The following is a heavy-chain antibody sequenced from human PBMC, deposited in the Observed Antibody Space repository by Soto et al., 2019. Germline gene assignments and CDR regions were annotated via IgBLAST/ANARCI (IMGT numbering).Heavy chain of an antibody. D-gene: IGHD7-27*01. V-gene: IGHV4-34*02. J-gene: IGHJ4*02. CDR2: ISHSGNT. CDR3: ARGHLPGGNSFYFDY. Sequence: QVQLQQWGAGLLKPSETLSLTCVVSGGSFSGNYWPWIRQPPGKGLEWIGEISHSGNTNYNPSLKSRVTISVDTSKNQFSLNLSSVTAADTAEYYCARGHLPGGNSFYFDYWGQGSRVTVSS. CDR1: GGSFSGNY.